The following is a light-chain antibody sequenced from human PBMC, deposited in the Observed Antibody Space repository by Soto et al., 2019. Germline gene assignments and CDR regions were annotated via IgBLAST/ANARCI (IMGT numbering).Light chain of an antibody. CDR2: EVS. Sequence: QSALTQPASVSGSPGQSITISCTGTSSDVGGYNYVSWYQQQSGKAPKLMIHEVSNRPSGVSNRFSGSKSGNTASLTISGLQAEDEADYYCCSYAGSSAFVFGTGTKVTVL. J-gene: IGLJ1*01. CDR1: SSDVGGYNY. CDR3: CSYAGSSAFV. V-gene: IGLV2-14*01.